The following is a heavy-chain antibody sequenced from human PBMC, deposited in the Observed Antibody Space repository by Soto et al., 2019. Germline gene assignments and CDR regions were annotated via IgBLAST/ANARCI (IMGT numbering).Heavy chain of an antibody. Sequence: EVQLLESGGDLAQPGGSLRLSCTASGFTFRSYAMNWVRQAPGKGPEWVSGISGSGDSTFHANSVKGRFTISRDNSKNTLYLQLNSLRAEDTAVYYSAKGYGVSLSPFDYWGQGTLVTVSS. CDR3: AKGYGVSLSPFDY. D-gene: IGHD1-26*01. CDR2: ISGSGDST. V-gene: IGHV3-23*01. CDR1: GFTFRSYA. J-gene: IGHJ4*02.